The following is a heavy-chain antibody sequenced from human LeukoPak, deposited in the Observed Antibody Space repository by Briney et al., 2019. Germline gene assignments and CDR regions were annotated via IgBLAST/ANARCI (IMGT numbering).Heavy chain of an antibody. CDR1: GYTFTGYY. CDR2: INPNSGGT. V-gene: IGHV1-2*02. CDR3: ARVVGSGSYYNVGYFDY. Sequence: ASVKVSCKASGYTFTGYYMHWVRQAPGQGLEWMGWINPNSGGTNYAQKFQGRVTMTRDTSTSTAYMELSRLRSDDTAVYYCARVVGSGSYYNVGYFDYWGQGTLVTVSS. D-gene: IGHD3-10*01. J-gene: IGHJ4*02.